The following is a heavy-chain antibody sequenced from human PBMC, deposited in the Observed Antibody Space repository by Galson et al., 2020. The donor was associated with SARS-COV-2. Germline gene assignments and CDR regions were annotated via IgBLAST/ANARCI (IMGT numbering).Heavy chain of an antibody. J-gene: IGHJ6*03. CDR3: ASTIGPSLLLSYYYYMDV. Sequence: GGSLRLSCAASGFTFSDYYMSWIRQPPGKGLEWVSYISSSGSTIYYADPVKGRFTISRDNAKNSLYLQMNSLRAEDTAVYYCASTIGPSLLLSYYYYMDVWGKGTTVTVSS. V-gene: IGHV3-11*01. CDR1: GFTFSDYY. CDR2: ISSSGSTI. D-gene: IGHD2-15*01.